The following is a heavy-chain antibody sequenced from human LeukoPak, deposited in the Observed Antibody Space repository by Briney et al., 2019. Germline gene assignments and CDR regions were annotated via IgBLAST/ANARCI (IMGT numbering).Heavy chain of an antibody. V-gene: IGHV3-23*01. J-gene: IGHJ4*02. CDR1: GFTFSNYA. CDR3: AKEGTQLCYDY. Sequence: GGSLRLSCAASGFTFSNYAMSWVRQAPGKGLEWVSSISGSGGSTYYADSVKGRFTISGDNSKNTLYLQMNSLRAEDTAVYYCAKEGTQLCYDYWGQGTLVTVSS. CDR2: ISGSGGST. D-gene: IGHD5-18*01.